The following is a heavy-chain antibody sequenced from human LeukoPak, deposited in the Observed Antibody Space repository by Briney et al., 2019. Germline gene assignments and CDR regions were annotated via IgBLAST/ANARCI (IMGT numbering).Heavy chain of an antibody. V-gene: IGHV3-9*01. Sequence: PGRSLRLSCAASGFTFDDFAMHWVRQAPGKGLEWVSSISWNSGTLAYADSVKGRFTTSRDNAKNSLYLQMNSLRAEDTALYYCAKDYIEYSSSSFWSYFDYWGQGTLVTVSS. CDR2: ISWNSGTL. D-gene: IGHD6-6*01. J-gene: IGHJ4*02. CDR3: AKDYIEYSSSSFWSYFDY. CDR1: GFTFDDFA.